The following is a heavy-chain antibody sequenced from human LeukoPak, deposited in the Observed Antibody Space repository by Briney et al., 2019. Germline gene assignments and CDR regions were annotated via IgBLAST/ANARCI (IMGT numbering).Heavy chain of an antibody. CDR1: GFSFRSHA. V-gene: IGHV3-23*01. D-gene: IGHD5-18*01. Sequence: GGTLRLPCVASGFSFRSHAMSGVRQTPGKGLEWVASITGNGHTTNYADSGRGRFTISRDNSKDTVSLQMNSLTVEDTAIYYCAKERRRVDTSMIRSYYFEDWGQGTLVTVSS. J-gene: IGHJ4*02. CDR3: AKERRRVDTSMIRSYYFED. CDR2: ITGNGHTT.